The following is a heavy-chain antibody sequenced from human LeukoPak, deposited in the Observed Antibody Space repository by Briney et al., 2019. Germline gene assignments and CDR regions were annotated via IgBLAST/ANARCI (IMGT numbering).Heavy chain of an antibody. CDR1: DDSLSRGF. Sequence: PSEPLSLTCTASDDSLSRGFWPWIRQPRGRGLEWIGYIRYSGRTGYNPSLKSRVTISIQTSKNQFSLKLTSVTAADTAIYYCARLPDVSGWPFDYWGQGILVTVSS. V-gene: IGHV4-59*13. CDR2: IRYSGRT. J-gene: IGHJ4*02. CDR3: ARLPDVSGWPFDY. D-gene: IGHD6-19*01.